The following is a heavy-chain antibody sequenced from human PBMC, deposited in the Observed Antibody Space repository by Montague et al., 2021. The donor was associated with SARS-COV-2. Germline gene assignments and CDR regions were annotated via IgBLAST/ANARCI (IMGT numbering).Heavy chain of an antibody. Sequence: SVKVSCKVSGYSITELPKHWVRQAHGKGLEWMGNFDPEDGETIYAQKFQGRVTMTRNTSISTAYMELSSLRSEDTAVYYCARGEGSTSWWYYYYYMDVWGKGTTVTVSS. CDR1: GYSITELP. J-gene: IGHJ6*03. D-gene: IGHD2-2*01. V-gene: IGHV1-24*01. CDR3: ARGEGSTSWWYYYYYMDV. CDR2: FDPEDGET.